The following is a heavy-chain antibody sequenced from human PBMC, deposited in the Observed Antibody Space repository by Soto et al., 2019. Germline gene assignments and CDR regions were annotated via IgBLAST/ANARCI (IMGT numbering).Heavy chain of an antibody. D-gene: IGHD3-10*01. J-gene: IGHJ4*02. CDR3: AKGRGGSGSLTPRVDF. CDR2: ISGGGDTT. V-gene: IGHV3-23*01. Sequence: EVQLLESGGGLVQPGGSLRLSCAASGFTFNNYAMTWVRQAPGKGLEWVSAISGGGDTTSYADSVKGRFTVSRDGSKNTLYLLMSSLRAEETALYYCAKGRGGSGSLTPRVDFWGQGTLVTVSS. CDR1: GFTFNNYA.